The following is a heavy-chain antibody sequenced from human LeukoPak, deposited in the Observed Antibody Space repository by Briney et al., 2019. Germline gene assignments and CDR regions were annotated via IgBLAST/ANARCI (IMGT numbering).Heavy chain of an antibody. J-gene: IGHJ5*01. CDR2: VYSSGST. CDR1: GASISSYY. CDR3: ARDPDGYNWFDS. Sequence: SETLSLTCTVSGASISSYYWSWIRQPAGKGLGWIGRVYSSGSTNYNPSLESRVTMSEDTSKNQFSLKLRSVTAADTAVYYCARDPDGYNWFDSWGQGTQVTVST. V-gene: IGHV4-4*07. D-gene: IGHD1-14*01.